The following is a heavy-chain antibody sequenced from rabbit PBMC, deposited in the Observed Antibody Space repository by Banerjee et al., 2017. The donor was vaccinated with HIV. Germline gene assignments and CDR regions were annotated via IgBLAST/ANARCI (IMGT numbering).Heavy chain of an antibody. CDR1: GFSFSSSYY. Sequence: QSLEESGGGLVQPEGSLTLTCTASGFSFSSSYYMCWVRQAPGKGLEWIACIYAGSGSTYYASWAKDRFTVSLDNARNTMFLQMTSLTAADTAAYFCARAGSDGYTVDAFNLWGPGTLVTVS. J-gene: IGHJ4*01. CDR2: IYAGSGST. D-gene: IGHD6-1*01. CDR3: ARAGSDGYTVDAFNL. V-gene: IGHV1S40*01.